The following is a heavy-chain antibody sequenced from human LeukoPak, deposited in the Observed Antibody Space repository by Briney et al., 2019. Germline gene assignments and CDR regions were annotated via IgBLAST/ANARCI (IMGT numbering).Heavy chain of an antibody. D-gene: IGHD2-21*01. CDR3: GRHLWAINTFYFDY. V-gene: IGHV4-39*01. Sequence: SETLSLTCTVSGGSISSSSYFWGWIRQPPGKGLEWIGTIHYSGSTYYNPSLKSRVTISVDTSKNQFSLELSSVTAADTAVYYCGRHLWAINTFYFDYWGQGTLVTVSS. J-gene: IGHJ4*02. CDR1: GGSISSSSYF. CDR2: IHYSGST.